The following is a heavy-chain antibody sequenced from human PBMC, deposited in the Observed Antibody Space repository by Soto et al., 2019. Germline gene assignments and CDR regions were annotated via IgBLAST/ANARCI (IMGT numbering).Heavy chain of an antibody. J-gene: IGHJ4*02. D-gene: IGHD3-3*01. Sequence: PGGSLRLSFAASGFTFRSYAMSWVRQAPGKGLEWVSSISCSGGSTYYAYSVKVRFAISMDNSNSTLYLEMNSLRAEDTAVDSCAKARGADLSRFLEWYSPHFYXRGQVPLLTASX. CDR1: GFTFRSYA. V-gene: IGHV3-23*01. CDR3: AKARGADLSRFLEWYSPHFYX. CDR2: ISCSGGST.